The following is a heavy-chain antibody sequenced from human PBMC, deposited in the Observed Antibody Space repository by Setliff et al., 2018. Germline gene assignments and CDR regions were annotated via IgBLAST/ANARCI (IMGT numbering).Heavy chain of an antibody. V-gene: IGHV6-1*01. CDR2: TYYRSKWYD. Sequence: QTLSLTCVISGDSVSSNSAAWDWIRQSPSRGLEWLGMTYYRSKWYDDYAVSVKSRITIYPETSKNQFSLQLNAVTPENTAVYYWASFIIGGWQNWFDPWGHGTLVTVSS. CDR1: GDSVSSNSAA. CDR3: ASFIIGGWQNWFDP. D-gene: IGHD6-19*01. J-gene: IGHJ5*02.